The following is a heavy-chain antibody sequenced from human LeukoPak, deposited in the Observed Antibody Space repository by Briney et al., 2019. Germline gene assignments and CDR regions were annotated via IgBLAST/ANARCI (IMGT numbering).Heavy chain of an antibody. CDR1: GYTFTGYY. J-gene: IGHJ4*02. D-gene: IGHD5-18*01. CDR2: INPNSGGT. V-gene: IGHV1-2*02. Sequence: ASVKVSCKASGYTFTGYYMHWVRQAPGQGLEWMGWINPNSGGTNYAQKFQGRVTMTRDTSISTAYMELSRLRSDDTAVYYCARANTAMVFYAGKYYFDYWGQGTLVTVPS. CDR3: ARANTAMVFYAGKYYFDY.